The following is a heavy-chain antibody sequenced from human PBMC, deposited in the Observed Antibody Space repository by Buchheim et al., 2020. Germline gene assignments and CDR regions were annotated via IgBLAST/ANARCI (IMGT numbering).Heavy chain of an antibody. CDR1: GFTFSSYW. CDR3: ARAHHDSSGYYYLWWGVVDWFDP. Sequence: EVQLVESGGGLVQPGGSLRLSCAASGFTFSSYWMHWVRQAPGKGLVWVSRINSDGSSTSYADSVKGRFTISRDNAKNTLYLQMNSLRAEDTAVYYCARAHHDSSGYYYLWWGVVDWFDPWGQGTL. D-gene: IGHD3-22*01. V-gene: IGHV3-74*01. J-gene: IGHJ5*02. CDR2: INSDGSST.